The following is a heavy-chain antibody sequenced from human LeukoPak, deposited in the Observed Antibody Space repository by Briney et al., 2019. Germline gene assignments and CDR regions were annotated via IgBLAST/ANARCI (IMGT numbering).Heavy chain of an antibody. V-gene: IGHV4-4*09. CDR1: GASLNSDY. CDR2: IQSSGTT. CDR3: ARQVKSWFGEIYYMDV. Sequence: SATLSLTCAVSGASLNSDYWSWIRQPPGKGLEWIGYIQSSGTTNYNTSFKSRVTISIHASKKQFSLELTSMTAADTALYYCARQVKSWFGEIYYMDVWGKGTTVIVSS. J-gene: IGHJ6*03. D-gene: IGHD3-10*01.